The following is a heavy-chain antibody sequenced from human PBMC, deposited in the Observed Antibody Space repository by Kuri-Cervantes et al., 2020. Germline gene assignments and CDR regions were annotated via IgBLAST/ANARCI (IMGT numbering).Heavy chain of an antibody. CDR1: GFTFDDYA. V-gene: IGHV3-21*03. J-gene: IGHJ4*02. CDR2: ISGNSKHI. Sequence: GESLKISCAASGFTFDDYAMHWVRQAPGKGLEWVSSISGNSKHIYYAESVRGRFTISRDNAKNSLYLQMNNLEAGDTAFYYCAREGGSGSYYEGFDYWGQGTLVTVSS. D-gene: IGHD1-26*01. CDR3: AREGGSGSYYEGFDY.